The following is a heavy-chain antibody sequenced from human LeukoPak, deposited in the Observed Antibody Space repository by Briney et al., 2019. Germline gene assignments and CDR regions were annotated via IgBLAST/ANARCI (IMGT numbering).Heavy chain of an antibody. CDR2: IYYSGAT. CDR3: ARHQLRGFLDDN. CDR1: GGSINSDY. D-gene: IGHD3-10*01. V-gene: IGHV4-59*08. Sequence: SETLSLTCAVSGGSINSDYWSWIRQPPGKGLEWIGCIYYSGATNYNPSLNSRVTISIDTSKAQFSLRLTSVTAADTAVYYCARHQLRGFLDDNWGQGILVTVSP. J-gene: IGHJ4*02.